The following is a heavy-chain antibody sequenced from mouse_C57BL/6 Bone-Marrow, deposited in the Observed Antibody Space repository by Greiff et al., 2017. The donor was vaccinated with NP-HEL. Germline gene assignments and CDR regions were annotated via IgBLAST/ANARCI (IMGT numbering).Heavy chain of an antibody. Sequence: EVQRVESGEGLVKPGGSLKLSCAASGFTFSSYAMSWVRQTPEKRLEWVAYISSGGDYIYYADTVKGRFTISRDNARNTLYLQMSSLKSEDTAMYYCTRAIYYDYDDSFAYWGQGTLVTVSA. J-gene: IGHJ3*01. D-gene: IGHD2-4*01. V-gene: IGHV5-9-1*02. CDR1: GFTFSSYA. CDR3: TRAIYYDYDDSFAY. CDR2: ISSGGDYI.